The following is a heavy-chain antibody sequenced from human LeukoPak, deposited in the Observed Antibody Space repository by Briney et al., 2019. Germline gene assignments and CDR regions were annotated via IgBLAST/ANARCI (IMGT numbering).Heavy chain of an antibody. Sequence: SQTLSLTCTVSGGSISSGSYYWGWIRQPPGKGLEWIGSIYYSGSTYYNPSLKSRVTISVDTSKNQFSLKLSSVTAADTAVYYCARDPMYYYGSGSENWGQGTLVTVSS. CDR3: ARDPMYYYGSGSEN. CDR2: IYYSGST. V-gene: IGHV4-39*07. CDR1: GGSISSGSYY. J-gene: IGHJ4*02. D-gene: IGHD3-10*01.